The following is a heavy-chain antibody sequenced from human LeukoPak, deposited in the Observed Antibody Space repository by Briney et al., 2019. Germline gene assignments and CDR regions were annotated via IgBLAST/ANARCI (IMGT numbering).Heavy chain of an antibody. CDR3: AAAHILTGYYSFDY. J-gene: IGHJ4*02. D-gene: IGHD3-9*01. CDR2: FDPEDGET. V-gene: IGHV1-24*01. CDR1: GYTLTELS. Sequence: ASVKVSCKVSGYTLTELSMHWVRQAPGKGLEWMGGFDPEDGETIYAQKFQGRVTMTEDTSTDTAYMELSSLRSEDTAVYYCAAAHILTGYYSFDYWGQGTLVTVSS.